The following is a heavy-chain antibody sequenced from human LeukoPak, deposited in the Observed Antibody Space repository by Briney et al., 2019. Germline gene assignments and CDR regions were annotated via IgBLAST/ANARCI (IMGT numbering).Heavy chain of an antibody. D-gene: IGHD2-15*01. CDR2: IYHSGST. Sequence: SETLSLTCTVSGGSISPYYWSWIRQPPGKGLEWIGYIYHSGSTNYNPSLKSRVTTSLDTSKNQFSLKLSSETAADTAVYYCARDKGTEYCSGGSCYSVWFDPWGQGTLVTVSS. CDR3: ARDKGTEYCSGGSCYSVWFDP. J-gene: IGHJ5*02. CDR1: GGSISPYY. V-gene: IGHV4-59*12.